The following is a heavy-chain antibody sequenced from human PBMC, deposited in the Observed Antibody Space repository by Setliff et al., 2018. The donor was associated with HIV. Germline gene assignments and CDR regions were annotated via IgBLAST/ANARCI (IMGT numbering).Heavy chain of an antibody. J-gene: IGHJ5*02. D-gene: IGHD2-15*01. CDR1: GSTFSSYV. V-gene: IGHV1-69*05. Sequence: SVKVSCKASGSTFSSYVISWVRQAPGQGPEWMGGIIPMYGVANYAQKFQGRVTITTDESTSTAYMELSSLRSEDTAVYYCALPYCGGGNCWSSASLPPAGWFDPWGQGTLVTVS. CDR2: IIPMYGVA. CDR3: ALPYCGGGNCWSSASLPPAGWFDP.